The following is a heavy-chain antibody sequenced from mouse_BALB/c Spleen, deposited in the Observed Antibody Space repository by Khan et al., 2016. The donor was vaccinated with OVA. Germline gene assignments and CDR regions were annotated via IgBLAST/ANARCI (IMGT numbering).Heavy chain of an antibody. CDR3: ASGLKYGNFDY. V-gene: IGHV9-2-1*01. CDR1: GYTFTDYS. J-gene: IGHJ2*01. D-gene: IGHD2-10*02. CDR2: INTETGEP. Sequence: QIQLVQSGPELKKPGETVKISCKASGYTFTDYSMHWVKQAPGKGLKWMGWINTETGEPTYADDFKGRFAFSLVTSASTAYLQINNLKNEDTATYFCASGLKYGNFDYRGQGTTRTVAS.